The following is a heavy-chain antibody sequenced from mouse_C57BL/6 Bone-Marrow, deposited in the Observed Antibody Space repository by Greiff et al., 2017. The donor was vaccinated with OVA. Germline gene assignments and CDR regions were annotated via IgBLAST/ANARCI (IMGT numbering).Heavy chain of an antibody. J-gene: IGHJ3*01. CDR1: GYTFTSYW. CDR2: IHPSDSDT. CDR3: AIGIYYGNYVAY. V-gene: IGHV1-74*01. D-gene: IGHD2-1*01. Sequence: QVHVKQPGAELVKPGASVKVSCKASGYTFTSYWMHWVKQRPGQGLEWIGRIHPSDSDTNYNQKFKGKATLTVDKSSSTAYMQLSSLTSEDSAVYYCAIGIYYGNYVAYWGQGTLVTVSA.